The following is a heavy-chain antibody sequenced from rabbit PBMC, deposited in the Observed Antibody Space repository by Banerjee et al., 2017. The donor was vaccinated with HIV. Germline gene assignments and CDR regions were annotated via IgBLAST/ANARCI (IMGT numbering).Heavy chain of an antibody. J-gene: IGHJ4*01. CDR3: ARGYIGYGGGAFNL. V-gene: IGHV1S45*01. Sequence: QEQLEESGGDLVKPEGSLTLTCTASGFSFSSSYYICWVRQAPGKGLEWIACIGTTSDNTWYASWAKGRFTISKTSSTTVTLQMTSLTAADTATYFCARGYIGYGGGAFNLWARGPWSPS. CDR2: IGTTSDNT. CDR1: GFSFSSSYY. D-gene: IGHD7-1*01.